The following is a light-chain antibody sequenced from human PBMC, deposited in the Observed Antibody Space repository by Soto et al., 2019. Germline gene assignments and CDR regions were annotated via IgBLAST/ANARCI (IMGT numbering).Light chain of an antibody. V-gene: IGKV4-1*01. Sequence: DIVMTQSPDSLAVSLGERATINCKSSQSVLSSSNNKNYLTWYQQKPGQPPKMLIYWASTRESGVPDRFSGSGSGTDFTLTISNLQAEDVAVYYCQQYYSAPLTFGGGTKLELK. J-gene: IGKJ4*01. CDR2: WAS. CDR1: QSVLSSSNNKNY. CDR3: QQYYSAPLT.